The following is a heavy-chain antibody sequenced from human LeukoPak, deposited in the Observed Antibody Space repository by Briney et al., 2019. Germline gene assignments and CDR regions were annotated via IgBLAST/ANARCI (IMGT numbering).Heavy chain of an antibody. CDR1: GGTFSSYA. CDR2: IIPIFGTA. CDR3: ARVDSRWDYYYYMDV. J-gene: IGHJ6*03. D-gene: IGHD3/OR15-3a*01. V-gene: IGHV1-69*06. Sequence: ASVKVSYKASGGTFSSYAISWVRQAPGQGLEWMGGIIPIFGTANYAQKFQGRVTITADKSTSTAYMELSRLRSEDTAVYYCARVDSRWDYYYYMDVWGKGTTVTVSS.